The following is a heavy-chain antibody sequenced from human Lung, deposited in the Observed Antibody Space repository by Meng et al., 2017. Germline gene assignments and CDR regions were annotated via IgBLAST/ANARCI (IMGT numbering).Heavy chain of an antibody. CDR2: IYYSGST. D-gene: IGHD3-10*01. V-gene: IGHV4-31*03. J-gene: IGHJ2*01. CDR1: GGSISSGGYY. Sequence: QGRRQESGPGLVKPSQTLSLTCTVSGGSISSGGYYWSWIRQHPGKGLEWIGYIYYSGSTYYNPSLKSRVTISVDTSKNQFSLKLSSVTAADTAVYYCAREPYYYGSGSYSSYWYFDLWGRGTLVTVSS. CDR3: AREPYYYGSGSYSSYWYFDL.